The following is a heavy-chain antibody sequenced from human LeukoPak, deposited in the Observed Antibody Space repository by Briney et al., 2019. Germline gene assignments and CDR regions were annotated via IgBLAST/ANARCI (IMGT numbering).Heavy chain of an antibody. CDR1: GGSISSSSYY. CDR3: ARDMMVVVPAAKDHDAFDI. D-gene: IGHD2-2*01. V-gene: IGHV4-39*07. CDR2: IYYSGRT. Sequence: SETLSLTCSVSGGSISSSSYYWGWIRQPPGKGLEWIGNIYYSGRTYQKTSLKSRVTMSVDTSKNQFSLKLSSVTAADTAVYYCARDMMVVVPAAKDHDAFDIWGQGTMVTVSS. J-gene: IGHJ3*02.